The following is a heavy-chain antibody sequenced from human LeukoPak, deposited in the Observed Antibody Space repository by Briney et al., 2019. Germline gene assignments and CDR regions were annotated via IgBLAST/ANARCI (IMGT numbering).Heavy chain of an antibody. J-gene: IGHJ3*02. Sequence: PGGSLRLSCAASGFTFDDYAMHWVRQAPGKGLEWVSGISWNSGSIGYADSVKGRFTISRDNAKNSLYLQMNRLRAEDTAVYYCANLMKGNSYWNRYDAFDIWGQGKMVTVSS. CDR2: ISWNSGSI. V-gene: IGHV3-9*01. CDR1: GFTFDDYA. CDR3: ANLMKGNSYWNRYDAFDI. D-gene: IGHD1-1*01.